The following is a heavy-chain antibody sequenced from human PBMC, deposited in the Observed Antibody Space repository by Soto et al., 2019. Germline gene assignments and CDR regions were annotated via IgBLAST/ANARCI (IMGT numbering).Heavy chain of an antibody. D-gene: IGHD6-13*01. J-gene: IGHJ5*02. CDR3: ARIENRGSSWYVGSLYGWFDP. CDR1: GFSLSNARMG. V-gene: IGHV2-26*01. Sequence: KSGPTLVNPTETLTLTCTVSGFSLSNARMGVSWIRQPPGEALEWLAHIFSNDEKSYSTSLKSRLTISKDTSKSQVVLTMTNMDPVDTATYYCARIENRGSSWYVGSLYGWFDPWGQGTLVTVSS. CDR2: IFSNDEK.